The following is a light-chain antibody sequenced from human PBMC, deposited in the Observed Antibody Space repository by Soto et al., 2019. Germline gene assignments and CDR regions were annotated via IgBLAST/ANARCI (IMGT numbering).Light chain of an antibody. J-gene: IGKJ4*01. CDR1: QSVSGY. Sequence: EIVLTQSPATRSLSPGNRATLSCSASQSVSGYLAWYQQKPGQAPRLLIYDASNRATGIPARFSGSGSGTDFPLTITSLEPEDFAVYYCQQRSNLPSTFGGGTKVEI. V-gene: IGKV3-11*01. CDR2: DAS. CDR3: QQRSNLPST.